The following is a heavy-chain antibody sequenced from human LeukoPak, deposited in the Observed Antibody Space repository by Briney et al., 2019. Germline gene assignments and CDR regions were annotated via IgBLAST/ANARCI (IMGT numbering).Heavy chain of an antibody. CDR1: GFTFSSYS. Sequence: GGSLRLSCAASGFTFSSYSMNWVRQAPGKGLEWVSYISSSSSTIYYADSVKGRFTISRDNAKNSLYLQMNSLRAEDTAVYYCASQTVDTAMVKSPDYYMDVWGKGTTVTVSS. D-gene: IGHD5-18*01. V-gene: IGHV3-48*01. CDR3: ASQTVDTAMVKSPDYYMDV. J-gene: IGHJ6*03. CDR2: ISSSSSTI.